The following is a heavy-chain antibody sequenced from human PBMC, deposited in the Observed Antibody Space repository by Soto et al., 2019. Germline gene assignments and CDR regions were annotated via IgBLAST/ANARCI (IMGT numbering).Heavy chain of an antibody. CDR3: ARDTTYIHSCIWPSRDYYYYGMDV. CDR1: GGTFSSYT. J-gene: IGHJ6*02. Sequence: SVKVSCKASGGTFSSYTISWVRQAPGQGLEWMGRIIPILGIANYAQKFQGRVTITADKSTSTAYMELSSLRSEDTAVYYCARDTTYIHSCIWPSRDYYYYGMDVWGQGTTVTVSS. D-gene: IGHD6-13*01. V-gene: IGHV1-69*04. CDR2: IIPILGIA.